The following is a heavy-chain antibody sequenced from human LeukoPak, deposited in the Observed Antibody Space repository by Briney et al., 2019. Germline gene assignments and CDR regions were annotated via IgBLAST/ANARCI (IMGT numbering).Heavy chain of an antibody. V-gene: IGHV3-30*18. J-gene: IGHJ4*02. CDR2: ISYDGSNK. CDR3: AKDYRSRWELRGSVDY. Sequence: TGGSLRRSCAASGFTFSSYGMHWVRQAPGKGLEWVAVISYDGSNKYYADSVKGRFTISRDNSKNTLYLQMNSLRAEDTAVYYCAKDYRSRWELRGSVDYWGQGTLVTVSS. CDR1: GFTFSSYG. D-gene: IGHD1-26*01.